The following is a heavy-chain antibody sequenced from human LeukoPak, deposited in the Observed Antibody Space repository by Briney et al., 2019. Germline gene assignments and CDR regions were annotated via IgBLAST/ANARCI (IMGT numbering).Heavy chain of an antibody. CDR2: INHSGST. V-gene: IGHV4-34*01. Sequence: SETLSLTCAVYGGSFSGYYWSWIRQPPGKGLEWIGEINHSGSTNYNPSLKSRVTISVDTSKNQFSLKLSSVTAADTAVYYCARLYSSSWYVDYWGQGTLVTVSS. CDR3: ARLYSSSWYVDY. J-gene: IGHJ4*02. CDR1: GGSFSGYY. D-gene: IGHD6-13*01.